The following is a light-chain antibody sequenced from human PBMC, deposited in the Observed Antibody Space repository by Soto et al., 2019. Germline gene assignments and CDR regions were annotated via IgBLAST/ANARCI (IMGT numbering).Light chain of an antibody. CDR2: DAS. V-gene: IGKV3-15*01. CDR3: QHYNFSPPLT. Sequence: EIVMTQSPATLSVSPGERATLSCRASQSVNSNLAWYRQKPGQAPRLLISDASTRATGVPARFSGSGSGTEFTLTISSLSSEDSVIYYYQHYNFSPPLTFGGGTKVEIK. CDR1: QSVNSN. J-gene: IGKJ4*01.